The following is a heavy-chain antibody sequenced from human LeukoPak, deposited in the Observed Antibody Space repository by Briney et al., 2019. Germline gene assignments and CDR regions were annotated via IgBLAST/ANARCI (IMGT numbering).Heavy chain of an antibody. CDR1: GGSISSYY. Sequence: SETLSLTCTVSGGSISSYYWNWIRQPPGKGLEWIGYMYYSGSTNYNPPLKSRVTISVDTSKNHFSLKLSSVTAADTAVYYCARGRSDWFLDYWGQGTLVTVSS. V-gene: IGHV4-59*01. D-gene: IGHD3-9*01. CDR2: MYYSGST. J-gene: IGHJ4*02. CDR3: ARGRSDWFLDY.